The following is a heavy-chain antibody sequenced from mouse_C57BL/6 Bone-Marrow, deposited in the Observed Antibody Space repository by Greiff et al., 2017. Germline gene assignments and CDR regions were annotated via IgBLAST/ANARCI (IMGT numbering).Heavy chain of an antibody. D-gene: IGHD1-1*01. CDR1: GYTFTEYT. V-gene: IGHV1-62-2*01. CDR3: ARHESPYYGSSYGYFDV. CDR2: FYPGSGSI. Sequence: VQLQESGAELVKPGASVKLSCKASGYTFTEYTIHWVKQRSGQGLEWIGWFYPGSGSIKYNEKFKDKATLTADKSSSTVYMELSRLTSEDSAVYFCARHESPYYGSSYGYFDVWGTGTTVTVSS. J-gene: IGHJ1*03.